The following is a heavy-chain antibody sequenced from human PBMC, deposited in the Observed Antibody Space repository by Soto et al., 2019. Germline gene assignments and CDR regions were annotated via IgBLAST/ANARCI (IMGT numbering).Heavy chain of an antibody. V-gene: IGHV3-21*01. CDR2: ISSSSSYI. Sequence: PGGSLRLSCAASGFTFSSYSMNWVRQAPGKGLEWVSSISSSSSYIYYADSVKGRFTISRDNAKNSLYLQMNSLRAEDTAVYYCARSQDSAYYYDSSGYYPNYWGQGTLVTVSS. CDR1: GFTFSSYS. CDR3: ARSQDSAYYYDSSGYYPNY. J-gene: IGHJ4*02. D-gene: IGHD3-22*01.